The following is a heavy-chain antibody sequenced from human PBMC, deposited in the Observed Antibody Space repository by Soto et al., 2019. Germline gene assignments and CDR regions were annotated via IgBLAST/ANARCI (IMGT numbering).Heavy chain of an antibody. Sequence: KPSETLSLTCAVYGGSFSGYYWSWIRQPPGKGLEWIGEINHSGSTNYNPSLKSRVTISVDTSKNQFSLKLSSVTAADTAVYYCARGGRGYYKVYYYGMDVWGEGTTVTVSS. V-gene: IGHV4-34*01. CDR2: INHSGST. J-gene: IGHJ6*04. CDR1: GGSFSGYY. D-gene: IGHD1-26*01. CDR3: ARGGRGYYKVYYYGMDV.